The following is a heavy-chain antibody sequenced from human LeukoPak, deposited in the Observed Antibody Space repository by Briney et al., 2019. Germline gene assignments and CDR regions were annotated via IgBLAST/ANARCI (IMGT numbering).Heavy chain of an antibody. J-gene: IGHJ3*02. CDR2: IYPGDSDT. Sequence: GESLKISCKGSGYSFTSYCIGWARQMPGKGLEWMGIIYPGDSDTRYSPSFQGQVTISADKSISTAYLQWSSLKASDTAIFYRQRPAYDILTGHSDAFDIWGQGTMVTVSS. D-gene: IGHD3-9*01. V-gene: IGHV5-51*01. CDR3: QRPAYDILTGHSDAFDI. CDR1: GYSFTSYC.